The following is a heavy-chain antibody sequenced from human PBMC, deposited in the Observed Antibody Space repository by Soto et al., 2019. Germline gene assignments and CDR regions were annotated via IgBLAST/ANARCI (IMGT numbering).Heavy chain of an antibody. CDR1: GGSISSFY. Sequence: SETLSLTCTVSGGSISSFYWSWIRQSPGKGLEWIGYVYNSGNTNYNPSLKSRVTMSVDTSKKQFSLKLTSVTAADTAVYYCARYSSNWFQTEGMDVWGQGTTVTVSS. D-gene: IGHD6-13*01. CDR2: VYNSGNT. CDR3: ARYSSNWFQTEGMDV. V-gene: IGHV4-59*12. J-gene: IGHJ6*02.